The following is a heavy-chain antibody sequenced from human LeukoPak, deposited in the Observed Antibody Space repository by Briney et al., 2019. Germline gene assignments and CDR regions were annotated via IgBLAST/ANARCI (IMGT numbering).Heavy chain of an antibody. J-gene: IGHJ4*02. CDR1: GFTVSSNY. D-gene: IGHD2-8*02. Sequence: QSGGSLRLSCAASGFTVSSNYMSWVRPAPGQGLVWVSRINGDGSRTSYADSVKGRFTISRDNAKNTVYLQMNSLRAEDTDVYYCARVCTGGGCYHFDSWGQGTLVTVSS. CDR3: ARVCTGGGCYHFDS. CDR2: INGDGSRT. V-gene: IGHV3-74*01.